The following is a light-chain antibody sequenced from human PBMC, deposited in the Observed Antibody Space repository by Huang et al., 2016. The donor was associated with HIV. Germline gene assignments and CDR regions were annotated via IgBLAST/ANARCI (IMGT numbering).Light chain of an antibody. CDR2: GTS. Sequence: EIVLTQSPGTLSSSPGETVTLSSRASQSVSRTYLAWYQQRPGQAPRLLIYGTSSRATGIPDRFSGSGSGTDFALTISRLESEDFAVYYCQQCGSSPPTFGQGTNLEIK. J-gene: IGKJ2*01. CDR3: QQCGSSPPT. CDR1: QSVSRTY. V-gene: IGKV3-20*01.